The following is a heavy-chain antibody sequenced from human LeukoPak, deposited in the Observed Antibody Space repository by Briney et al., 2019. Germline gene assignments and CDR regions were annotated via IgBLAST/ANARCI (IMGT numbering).Heavy chain of an antibody. CDR2: IKQDGSEK. D-gene: IGHD3-22*01. J-gene: IGHJ4*02. V-gene: IGHV3-7*01. CDR1: GFTFSYYW. CDR3: ARDGGYHSSGPFDY. Sequence: GGSLRLSCAVSGFTFSYYWMSWVRQAPGKGLEWVANIKQDGSEKFYVDSVKGRFTISRDNAKNSLYLQMNSLRAEDTAVYYCARDGGYHSSGPFDYWGQGTLVTVSS.